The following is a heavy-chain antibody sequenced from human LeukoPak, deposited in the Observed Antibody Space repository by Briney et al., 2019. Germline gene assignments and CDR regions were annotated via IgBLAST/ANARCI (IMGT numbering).Heavy chain of an antibody. V-gene: IGHV4-31*03. D-gene: IGHD4-11*01. Sequence: SETLSLTCTVSGGSIRSGDYSWNWIRQHPGKGLEWIGYIYYSGSTYYNPSLTSRVTMSVDTSKNQFSLKLSSVTSADTAIYYCARDHTETSSLNFRNYYYYGMDIWGQGTTVIVSS. J-gene: IGHJ6*02. CDR3: ARDHTETSSLNFRNYYYYGMDI. CDR1: GGSIRSGDYS. CDR2: IYYSGST.